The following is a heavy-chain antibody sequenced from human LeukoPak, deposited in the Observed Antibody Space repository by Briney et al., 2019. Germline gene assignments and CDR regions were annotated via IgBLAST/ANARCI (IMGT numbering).Heavy chain of an antibody. CDR1: GYTFSIYR. Sequence: ASVKVSCKASGYTFSIYRINWVRQAPGQGLEWMGWINAYNGNTNYAQKFQGRVTMTTDTSTSTAHMELRSLRSDDTAVYYCARVKYYESGGYRYFDQWGQGTLVTVSS. J-gene: IGHJ4*02. CDR3: ARVKYYESGGYRYFDQ. D-gene: IGHD3-22*01. CDR2: INAYNGNT. V-gene: IGHV1-18*01.